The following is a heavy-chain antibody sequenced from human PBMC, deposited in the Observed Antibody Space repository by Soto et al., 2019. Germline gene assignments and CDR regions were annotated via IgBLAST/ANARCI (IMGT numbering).Heavy chain of an antibody. CDR1: GFTFTSSA. Sequence: SVKVSCKASGFTFTSSAVQWVRQARGQRLEWIGWIVVGSGNTNYAQKFQERVTITRDMSTSTAYMELSSLRSEDTAAYYCAAAPRIQLWLDYYGMDVWGQGTTVTVSS. D-gene: IGHD5-18*01. J-gene: IGHJ6*02. V-gene: IGHV1-58*01. CDR3: AAAPRIQLWLDYYGMDV. CDR2: IVVGSGNT.